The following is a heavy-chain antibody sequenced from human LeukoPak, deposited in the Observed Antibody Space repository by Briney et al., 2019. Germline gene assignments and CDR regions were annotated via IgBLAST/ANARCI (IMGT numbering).Heavy chain of an antibody. CDR3: ATNDLLRHRSIFGGRSNNFYYYYMDV. D-gene: IGHD3-3*01. V-gene: IGHV3-23*01. J-gene: IGHJ6*03. CDR2: ISGSGGST. CDR1: GFTFSSYA. Sequence: PGGSLRLSCAASGFTFSSYAMSWVRQAPGKGLEWVSAISGSGGSTYYADSVKGRFTISRDNSKNTLYLQMNSLRAEDTAVYYCATNDLLRHRSIFGGRSNNFYYYYMDVWGKGTTVTVSS.